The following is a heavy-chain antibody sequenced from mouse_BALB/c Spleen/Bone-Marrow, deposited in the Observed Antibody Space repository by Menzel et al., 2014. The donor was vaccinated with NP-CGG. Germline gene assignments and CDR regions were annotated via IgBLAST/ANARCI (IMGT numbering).Heavy chain of an antibody. Sequence: VQLQQSGPGLVKPSQSLSLTCTVTGYSITSDYAWNWIRQFPGNKLEWMGYISYSGSTSYNPSLKSRISITRDTSKNQFFLRLNSVTTEDTATYYCARSYYYGSSPFAYRGQGTLVTVSA. J-gene: IGHJ3*01. V-gene: IGHV3-2*02. CDR1: GYSITSDYA. CDR2: ISYSGST. CDR3: ARSYYYGSSPFAY. D-gene: IGHD1-1*01.